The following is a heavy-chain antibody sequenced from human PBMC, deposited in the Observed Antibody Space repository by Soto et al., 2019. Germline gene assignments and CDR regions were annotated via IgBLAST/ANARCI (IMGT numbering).Heavy chain of an antibody. V-gene: IGHV4-59*01. Sequence: SETLSLTCTVSGGSISSYYWSWIRQPPGKGLEWIGYIYYSGSTNYNPSLKSRVTISVDTSKNQFSLKLSSVTAADTAVYYCARVRTGTTFWFDPWGQGTLVTVSS. J-gene: IGHJ5*02. CDR1: GGSISSYY. D-gene: IGHD1-7*01. CDR3: ARVRTGTTFWFDP. CDR2: IYYSGST.